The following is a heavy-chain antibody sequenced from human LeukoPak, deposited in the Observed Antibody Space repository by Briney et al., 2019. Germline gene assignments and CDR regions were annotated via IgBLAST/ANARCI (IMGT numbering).Heavy chain of an antibody. D-gene: IGHD5-18*01. CDR2: IDWDDDK. CDR1: GFSLSTSGMC. Sequence: SGPALVKPTQTLTLTCTFSGFSLSTSGMCVSWIRQPPGKALEWLARIDWDDDKYYSTSLKTRLTISKDTSKNQVVPTMTNMDPVDTATYYCARIRQSGYSYGLDYWGQGTLVTVSS. CDR3: ARIRQSGYSYGLDY. V-gene: IGHV2-70*11. J-gene: IGHJ4*02.